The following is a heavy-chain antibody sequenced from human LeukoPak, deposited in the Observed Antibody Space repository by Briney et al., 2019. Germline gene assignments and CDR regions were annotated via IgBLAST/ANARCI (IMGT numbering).Heavy chain of an antibody. Sequence: SETLSLTCAVYGGSFSGYYWNWIRQPPGKGLEWIGEINHSGRTKYNPSLKSRVTISVDTSKNQFSLMLSSVTAADTAVYYCARGQFQRDYWGQGTLVTVSS. V-gene: IGHV4-34*01. CDR2: INHSGRT. CDR1: GGSFSGYY. CDR3: ARGQFQRDY. J-gene: IGHJ4*02. D-gene: IGHD5-24*01.